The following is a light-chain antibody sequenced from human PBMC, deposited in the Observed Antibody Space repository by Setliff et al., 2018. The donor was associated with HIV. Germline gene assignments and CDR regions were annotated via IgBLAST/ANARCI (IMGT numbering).Light chain of an antibody. V-gene: IGLV1-40*01. CDR1: SSNIGAGYD. CDR3: QSYNSSLSEYV. J-gene: IGLJ1*01. Sequence: QSALRQPPSVSGAPGRRVTISCTGSSSNIGAGYDVHWYQQFPGTAPKLVIYSNTNRPSGVPDRFPGSKSGTSASLAITGLQGGDEADYYCQSYNSSLSEYVFGTGTKGTVL. CDR2: SNT.